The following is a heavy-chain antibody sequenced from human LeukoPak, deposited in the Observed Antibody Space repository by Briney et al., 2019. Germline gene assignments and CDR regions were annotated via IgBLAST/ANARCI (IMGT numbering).Heavy chain of an antibody. J-gene: IGHJ4*02. D-gene: IGHD2-2*01. CDR3: AKNGGYCSSTGCYRFDY. CDR1: GFTFSSYA. Sequence: QAGGSLRLSCAASGFTFSSYAMSWVRQAPGKGLEWVSTVGGSGSSTYYADSVKGRFTISRDNSKNTLYLQMNSLRAEDTAVYYCAKNGGYCSSTGCYRFDYWGQGTLVTVSS. V-gene: IGHV3-23*01. CDR2: VGGSGSST.